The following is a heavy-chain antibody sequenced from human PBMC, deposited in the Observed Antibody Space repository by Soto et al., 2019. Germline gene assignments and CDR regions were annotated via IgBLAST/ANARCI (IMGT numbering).Heavy chain of an antibody. CDR1: GFTFSSYA. D-gene: IGHD4-4*01. CDR3: AKGSTTVIYYYYYYMDV. V-gene: IGHV3-23*01. Sequence: EVQLLESGGGLVQPGGSLRLSCAASGFTFSSYAMSWVRQPPGKGLEWVSAISASGGSTYYADSVKGRFTISRDNSKSTLYLQMNSLGAEDTAVYYGAKGSTTVIYYYYYYMDVWGKGTTLTVSS. J-gene: IGHJ6*03. CDR2: ISASGGST.